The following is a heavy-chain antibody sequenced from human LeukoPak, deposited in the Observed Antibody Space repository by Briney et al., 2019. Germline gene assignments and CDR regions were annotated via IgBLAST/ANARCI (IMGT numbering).Heavy chain of an antibody. V-gene: IGHV3-64D*06. J-gene: IGHJ4*02. CDR2: IGSNGGST. CDR3: VKGLLGDSSGYYFGY. Sequence: RGSLRLSCSASGFTFSSYAMHWVRQAPGKGLEYVSAIGSNGGSTYYADSVKGRFTISRDNSKNTLYLQMSSLRAEDTAVYYCVKGLLGDSSGYYFGYWGQGTLVSVSS. CDR1: GFTFSSYA. D-gene: IGHD3-22*01.